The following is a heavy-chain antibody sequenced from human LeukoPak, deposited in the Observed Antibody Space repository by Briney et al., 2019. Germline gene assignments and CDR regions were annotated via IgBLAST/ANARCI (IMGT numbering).Heavy chain of an antibody. Sequence: SGPALVKPTQTLTLTCTFSGFSLSTSGMCVSWIRQPPGKALEWLARIDWDDDKYYSTSLKTRLTISKDTSKNQVVLTMTNMDPVDTATYYCARSLMVRGVSPLGFDYWGQGTLVTVSS. CDR1: GFSLSTSGMC. D-gene: IGHD3-10*01. V-gene: IGHV2-70*11. CDR3: ARSLMVRGVSPLGFDY. CDR2: IDWDDDK. J-gene: IGHJ4*02.